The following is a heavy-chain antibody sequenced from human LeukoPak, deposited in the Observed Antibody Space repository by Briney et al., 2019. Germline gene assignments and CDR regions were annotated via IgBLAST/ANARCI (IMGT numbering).Heavy chain of an antibody. CDR1: GGSISSYY. D-gene: IGHD6-13*01. CDR2: IYSTGLT. J-gene: IGHJ5*02. Sequence: SETLSLTCTVSGGSISSYYWAWIRQPPGKGLEWIGSIYSTGLTYYSPSLKSRVSISLETSKNQFSLKLKSVTAADTAVYFCASGSAGFDTWGQGTLVTVSS. V-gene: IGHV4-39*07. CDR3: ASGSAGFDT.